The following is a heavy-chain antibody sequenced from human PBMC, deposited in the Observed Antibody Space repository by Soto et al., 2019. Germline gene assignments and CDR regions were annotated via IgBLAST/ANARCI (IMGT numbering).Heavy chain of an antibody. CDR1: A. CDR3: AKTRPMYYDILTGYFRNDALDF. Sequence: AMSRIIKKTGKGLEWVSAISGSGGSTYYADSVKGRFTISRDNSKNTLYLQMNSLRAEDTAVYYCAKTRPMYYDILTGYFRNDALDFLVKGTMVTGSS. CDR2: ISGSGGST. D-gene: IGHD3-9*01. J-gene: IGHJ3*01. V-gene: IGHV3-23*01.